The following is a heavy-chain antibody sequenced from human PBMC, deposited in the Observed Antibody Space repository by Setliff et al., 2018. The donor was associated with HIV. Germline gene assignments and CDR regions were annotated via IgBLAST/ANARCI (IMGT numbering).Heavy chain of an antibody. CDR3: ARDLWGDDYYYNNMDV. CDR2: IYYTGST. D-gene: IGHD2-21*02. J-gene: IGHJ6*03. CDR1: SGSISTYY. V-gene: IGHV4-59*01. Sequence: PSETLSLTCTVSSGSISTYYWTWIRQPPGKGLEYIGYIYYTGSTDYNPSLNGRVTISIDMSKSQFSLKLNSVTAADTAVYYCARDLWGDDYYYNNMDVWGKGTTVTVSS.